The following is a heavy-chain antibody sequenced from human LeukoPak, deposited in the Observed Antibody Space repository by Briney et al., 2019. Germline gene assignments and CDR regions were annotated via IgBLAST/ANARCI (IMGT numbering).Heavy chain of an antibody. Sequence: SQTLSLTCAISGXSVSSNSSAWNWIRQSPSRGLEWPGRTYYRSKWYNDYAVSVKSRITVNPDTSKNQFSLQLNSVTPEDTAVYYCARGDLKTVGVYAFDTWGQGTMVTVSS. J-gene: IGHJ3*02. CDR2: TYYRSKWYN. D-gene: IGHD1-26*01. CDR1: GXSVSSNSSA. CDR3: ARGDLKTVGVYAFDT. V-gene: IGHV6-1*01.